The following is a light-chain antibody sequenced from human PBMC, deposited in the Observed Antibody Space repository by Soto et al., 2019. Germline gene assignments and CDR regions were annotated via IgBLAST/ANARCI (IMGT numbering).Light chain of an antibody. CDR3: QQYGIPPYT. Sequence: EIVTYQSPAALSVTTGERATLYCRASQSVSSNLAWYQQKPGQAPRLLIYGASTRATGIPARFSGSGSGTEFTLTISSLQSEDFVLYHCQQYGIPPYTLAQGTKVDI. CDR2: GAS. V-gene: IGKV3-15*01. CDR1: QSVSSN. J-gene: IGKJ2*01.